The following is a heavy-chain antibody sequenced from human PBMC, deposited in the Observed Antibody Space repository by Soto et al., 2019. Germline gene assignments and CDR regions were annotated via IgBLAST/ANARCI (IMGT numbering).Heavy chain of an antibody. CDR2: IYYSGST. D-gene: IGHD1-26*01. J-gene: IGHJ5*02. Sequence: SETLSLTCTVSGRSIRSSGYYWGWIRQPPGKGLEWIGSIYYSGSTYYNPSLKSRVTISVDTSKNQFSLKLSSVTAADTAVYYCASLLRRRSWFDPWGQGTLVTVSS. V-gene: IGHV4-39*01. CDR3: ASLLRRRSWFDP. CDR1: GRSIRSSGYY.